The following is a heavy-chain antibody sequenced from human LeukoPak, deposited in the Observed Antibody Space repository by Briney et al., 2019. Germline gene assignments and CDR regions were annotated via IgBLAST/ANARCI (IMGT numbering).Heavy chain of an antibody. CDR3: AKDLDCSSTSCYPDY. V-gene: IGHV3-23*01. CDR1: GFTFSTHA. J-gene: IGHJ4*02. CDR2: IGGSGGRT. D-gene: IGHD2-2*01. Sequence: PGGSLRLSCAASGFTFSTHAMSWVRQAPGKGLEWVSAIGGSGGRTYYADSVKGRFTVSRDNSKNTLYLQMNSLRAEDTALYYCAKDLDCSSTSCYPDYWGQGTLVTVSS.